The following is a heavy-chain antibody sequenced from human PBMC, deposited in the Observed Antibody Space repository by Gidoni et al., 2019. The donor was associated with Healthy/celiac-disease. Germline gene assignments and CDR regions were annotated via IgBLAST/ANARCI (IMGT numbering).Heavy chain of an antibody. CDR1: GFPFSDDY. CDR2: ISSSSSYT. V-gene: IGHV3-11*06. D-gene: IGHD3-3*01. CDR3: VGITIFGVPSS. J-gene: IGHJ4*02. Sequence: QVQLVESGGGLGTPGGSLRIPCAASGFPFSDDYMSWIRQVPGQGLEWVSYISSSSSYTNYADSVKGRCTISRDNANNSLYLQMNSLRAEDTAVYDCVGITIFGVPSSWGQGTLVTVSS.